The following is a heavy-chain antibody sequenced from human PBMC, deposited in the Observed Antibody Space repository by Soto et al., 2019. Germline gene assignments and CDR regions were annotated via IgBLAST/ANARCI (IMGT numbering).Heavy chain of an antibody. CDR2: INPNSGGT. V-gene: IGHV1-2*04. CDR1: AYTFNSYG. J-gene: IGHJ6*02. CDR3: ARDRLRYFDWLPSHYYYYGMDV. D-gene: IGHD3-9*01. Sequence: ASVKVSCKASAYTFNSYGISWVRQAPGQGLEWVGWINPNSGGTNYAQKFQGWVTMTRDTSISTAYMELSRLRSDDTAVYYCARDRLRYFDWLPSHYYYYGMDVWGQGTTVTVSS.